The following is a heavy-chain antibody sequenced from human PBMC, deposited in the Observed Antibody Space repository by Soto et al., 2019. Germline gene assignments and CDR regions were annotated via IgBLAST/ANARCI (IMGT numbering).Heavy chain of an antibody. D-gene: IGHD2-15*01. CDR2: IYYSGST. CDR3: ARDCSGGSCFFGY. V-gene: IGHV4-30-4*01. CDR1: GGSISSGDYY. J-gene: IGHJ4*02. Sequence: PSETLSLTCTVSGGSISSGDYYWSWIRQPPGRGLEWIGYIYYSGSTYYNPSLKSRVTISVDTSKNQFSLKLSSVTAADTAVYYCARDCSGGSCFFGYWGQGTLVTVSS.